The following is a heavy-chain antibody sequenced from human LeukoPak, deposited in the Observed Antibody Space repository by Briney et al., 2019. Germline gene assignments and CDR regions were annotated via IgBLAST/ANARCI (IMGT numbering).Heavy chain of an antibody. Sequence: PGRSLRLSCAASGFTFSNYGIHWVRQAPGKGLEWVAVISYDGNNKYYADSVKGRFTISRDNSKNTLFLQMNSLRAEDTAVYYCARESGAKTYYYDSSGYYGDAFDIWGQGTMVTVSS. J-gene: IGHJ3*02. CDR3: ARESGAKTYYYDSSGYYGDAFDI. D-gene: IGHD3-22*01. CDR2: ISYDGNNK. CDR1: GFTFSNYG. V-gene: IGHV3-30*03.